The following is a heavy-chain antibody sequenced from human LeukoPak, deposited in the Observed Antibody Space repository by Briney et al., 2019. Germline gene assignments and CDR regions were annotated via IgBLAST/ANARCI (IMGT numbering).Heavy chain of an antibody. CDR1: EFTFSNYA. J-gene: IGHJ5*02. V-gene: IGHV3-23*01. CDR2: ISGSDGST. D-gene: IGHD1-7*01. CDR3: AKDRRESGTYNWFDP. Sequence: GGSLRLSCAASEFTFSNYALSWVRQAPGQGLEWVSSISGSDGSTYYADSVKGRFTISRDTSNNTLYLQMNSLRAEDTAVYYCAKDRRESGTYNWFDPWGQGTLVTVSS.